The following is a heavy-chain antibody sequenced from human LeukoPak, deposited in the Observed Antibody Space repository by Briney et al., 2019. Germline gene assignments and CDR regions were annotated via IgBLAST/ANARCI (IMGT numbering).Heavy chain of an antibody. D-gene: IGHD6-13*01. CDR3: ARGPSIAAAGTRRPWFDP. V-gene: IGHV1-3*01. CDR2: INAGNGNT. CDR1: GYTFTSYA. Sequence: ASVKVSCKASGYTFTSYAMHWVRQAPGQRLEWMGWINAGNGNTKYSQKFQGRVTITRDTSASTAYMELSNLRSEDTAVYYCARGPSIAAAGTRRPWFDPWGQGTLVTVSS. J-gene: IGHJ5*02.